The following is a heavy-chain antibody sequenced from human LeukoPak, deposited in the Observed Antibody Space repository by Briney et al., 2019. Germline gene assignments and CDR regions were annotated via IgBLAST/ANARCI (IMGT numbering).Heavy chain of an antibody. CDR1: GFTFTSYA. J-gene: IGHJ6*02. Sequence: PGGSLRLSCAASGFTFTSYAMSWVRQAPRKGLEWVSAISVSGGSTYYADSVKGRFTISRDNSKNTLYLKMSSLRAEDTAVYYCAKAGSYYYYYGMDVWGQGTTVTVSS. D-gene: IGHD1-14*01. CDR2: ISVSGGST. CDR3: AKAGSYYYYYGMDV. V-gene: IGHV3-23*01.